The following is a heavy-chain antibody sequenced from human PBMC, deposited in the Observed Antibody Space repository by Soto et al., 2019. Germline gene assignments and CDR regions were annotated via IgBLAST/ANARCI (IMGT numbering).Heavy chain of an antibody. D-gene: IGHD2-2*01. CDR2: ISAYNGNT. J-gene: IGHJ4*01. CDR3: ARGELGFCSSTSCYGRYVFDF. V-gene: IGHV1-18*01. Sequence: ASVKVSCKASGYTFTSYGISWVRQAPGQGLEWMGWISAYNGNTKYAQKLQGRVTITRDTSTSTAYMELSSLRSEDTAVYYCARGELGFCSSTSCYGRYVFDFWGQGTLVTVSS. CDR1: GYTFTSYG.